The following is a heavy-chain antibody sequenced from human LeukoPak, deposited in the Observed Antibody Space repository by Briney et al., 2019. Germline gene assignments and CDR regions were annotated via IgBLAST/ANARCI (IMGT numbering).Heavy chain of an antibody. CDR3: ARGGDIVLMVSDWFDP. J-gene: IGHJ5*02. Sequence: ASVKVSCKASGYTFTDYYMHWVRQAPGQGLEWMGWIHPNRCGTNYPQMFQGTVTMTRDPSISTAYMEPSRLRSDDTAVYYCARGGDIVLMVSDWFDPWGQGTLVTVSS. D-gene: IGHD2-8*01. CDR2: IHPNRCGT. V-gene: IGHV1-2*02. CDR1: GYTFTDYY.